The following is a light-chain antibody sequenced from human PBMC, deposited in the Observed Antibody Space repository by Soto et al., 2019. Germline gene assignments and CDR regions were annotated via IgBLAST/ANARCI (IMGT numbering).Light chain of an antibody. CDR1: QSVSNNY. CDR3: QQYGSSGT. CDR2: GAS. J-gene: IGKJ1*01. Sequence: EIVLTQSPGTLSLSPGERATLSCRASQSVSNNYLAWYQQKPGQAPRLLIYGASNRATGIPDRFSGSGSGKDFTLTISRLEPEDFEVYYCQQYGSSGTVGQGTKVPSK. V-gene: IGKV3-20*01.